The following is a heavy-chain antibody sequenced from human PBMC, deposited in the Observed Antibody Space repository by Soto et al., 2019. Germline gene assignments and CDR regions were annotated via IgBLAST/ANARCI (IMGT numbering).Heavy chain of an antibody. V-gene: IGHV1-69*13. D-gene: IGHD3-22*01. CDR3: ARKKEGEDYYDSTGYHFDY. CDR2: IIPIFGTA. J-gene: IGHJ4*02. Sequence: SVKVSCKASGGTFSSYAISWVRQAPGQGLEWMGGIIPIFGTANYAQKFQGRVTITADESTSTAYMELSSLRSEDTAVYYCARKKEGEDYYDSTGYHFDYWGQGTLVTVSS. CDR1: GGTFSSYA.